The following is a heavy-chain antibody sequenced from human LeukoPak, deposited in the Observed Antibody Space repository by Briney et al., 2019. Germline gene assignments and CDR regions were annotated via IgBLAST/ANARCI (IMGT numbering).Heavy chain of an antibody. V-gene: IGHV1-69*02. Sequence: SVTDSCKTSGYTFSSYSITWVRQAPGQGLEWMGRIIPILGIANYAQKFQGRVTITADKSTSTAYMELSSLRSEDTAVYYCARGTRDGYGAFDIWGQGTMVTVSS. CDR3: ARGTRDGYGAFDI. CDR1: GYTFSSYS. J-gene: IGHJ3*02. CDR2: IIPILGIA. D-gene: IGHD5-24*01.